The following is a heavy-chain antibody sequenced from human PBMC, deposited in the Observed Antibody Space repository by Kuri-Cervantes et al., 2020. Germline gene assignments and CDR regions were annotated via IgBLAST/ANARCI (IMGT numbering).Heavy chain of an antibody. V-gene: IGHV1-3*01. CDR1: GYTFTSYA. CDR2: INPGNGTT. Sequence: AVKVSCKASGYTFTSYAMHWVRQAPGQRLEWMGWINPGNGTTKYAQKFQGRVTITRDTSASTAYMELSSLRSEDTAVYYCAKGVPADMLSWSDPWGQGTLVTVSS. J-gene: IGHJ5*02. D-gene: IGHD2-2*01. CDR3: AKGVPADMLSWSDP.